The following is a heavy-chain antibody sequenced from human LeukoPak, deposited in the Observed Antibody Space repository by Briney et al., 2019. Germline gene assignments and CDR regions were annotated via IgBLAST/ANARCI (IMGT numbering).Heavy chain of an antibody. Sequence: SGSLTLTCAASGFFISSSNWWTWVRPPPGRGLEWVGDISQSESTNYDHSVTRQVTISIGRANNQFSLKLPTVTVKAAATYDCARDLSGRDVWGQGATASVPS. J-gene: IGHJ6*02. V-gene: IGHV4-4*02. CDR2: ISQSEST. CDR3: ARDLSGRDV. CDR1: GFFISSSNW.